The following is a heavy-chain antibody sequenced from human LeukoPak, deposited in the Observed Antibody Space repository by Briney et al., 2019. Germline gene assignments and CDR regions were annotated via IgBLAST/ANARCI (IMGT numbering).Heavy chain of an antibody. CDR1: GFTFSSYA. D-gene: IGHD3-10*01. CDR3: AKQGRVTMVRGVYGDY. J-gene: IGHJ4*02. V-gene: IGHV3-23*01. CDR2: ISGSGGST. Sequence: GGSLRLSCAASGFTFSSYAMCWVRQAPGKGLEWVSAISGSGGSTYYADSVKGRFTISRDNSKNTLYLQMNSLRAEDTAVYYCAKQGRVTMVRGVYGDYWGQGTLVTVSS.